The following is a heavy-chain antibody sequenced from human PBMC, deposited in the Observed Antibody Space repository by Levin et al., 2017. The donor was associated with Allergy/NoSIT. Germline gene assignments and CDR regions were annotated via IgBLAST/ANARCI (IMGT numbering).Heavy chain of an antibody. D-gene: IGHD5-18*01. V-gene: IGHV3-48*03. J-gene: IGHJ6*02. CDR2: ISSSGSTI. CDR1: GFTFSSYE. Sequence: PGGSLRLSCAASGFTFSSYEMNWVRQVPGKGLEWISYISSSGSTIVYADPVKGRFTVSRDNAENSLFLQMNSLRSEDTAVYYCARDNKDESDGRPDYYYYGMDVWGQGTTVIVS. CDR3: ARDNKDESDGRPDYYYYGMDV.